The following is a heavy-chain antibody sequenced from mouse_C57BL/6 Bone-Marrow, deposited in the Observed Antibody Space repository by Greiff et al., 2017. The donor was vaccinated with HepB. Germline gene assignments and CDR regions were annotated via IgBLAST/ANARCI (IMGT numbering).Heavy chain of an antibody. J-gene: IGHJ2*01. CDR3: ARRIRGGFDY. CDR1: GYTFTGYW. Sequence: QVQLQQSGAELMKPGASVKLSCKATGYTFTGYWIEWVKQRPGHGLEWIGVILPGSGSTNYNEKFKGNATFTADTSSNTAYMQLSSLTTEDSAIYYCARRIRGGFDYWGQGTTLTVSS. V-gene: IGHV1-9*01. D-gene: IGHD5-2*01. CDR2: ILPGSGST.